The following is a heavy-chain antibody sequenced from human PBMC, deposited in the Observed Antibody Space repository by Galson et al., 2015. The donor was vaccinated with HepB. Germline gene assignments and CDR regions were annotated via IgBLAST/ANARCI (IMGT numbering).Heavy chain of an antibody. V-gene: IGHV3-7*03. J-gene: IGHJ4*02. CDR3: ARDYYSSGSHDY. Sequence: SLRLSCAASGFTFDNYWMTWVRQAPGRGLEWVANVKQDGEEAYYAESVKGRITVSRENARNSLYLQINNLSAEDTAVYYCARDYYSSGSHDYWGQGTLVTVSS. D-gene: IGHD3-10*01. CDR2: VKQDGEEA. CDR1: GFTFDNYW.